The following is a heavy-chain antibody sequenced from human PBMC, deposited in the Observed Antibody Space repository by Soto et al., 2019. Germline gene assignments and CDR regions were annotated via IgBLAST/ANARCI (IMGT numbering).Heavy chain of an antibody. J-gene: IGHJ3*02. CDR1: GFTLSDYP. Sequence: EVRLVESGGGLVQPGRSLRVSCTASGFTLSDYPMSWFRQAPGKGLEWVAYIRTAAYGGTTEYTASVKDRFTISRDDSEGIASLQMNSLKTEDTAMYYCARAVRLSGDSFDIWGQGTLVTVSS. CDR2: IRTAAYGGTT. D-gene: IGHD1-1*01. V-gene: IGHV3-49*01. CDR3: ARAVRLSGDSFDI.